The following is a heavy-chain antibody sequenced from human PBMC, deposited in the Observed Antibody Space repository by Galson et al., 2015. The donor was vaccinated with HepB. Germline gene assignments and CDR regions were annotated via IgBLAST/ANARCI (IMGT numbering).Heavy chain of an antibody. V-gene: IGHV3-33*05. CDR2: ISYDGNKR. Sequence: SLRLSCAASGFRFSLYGMHWVRQSPGKGLEWVAFISYDGNKRYYADSVKGRFTISRDNSKSTLYLQMDSLTVEDTAIFYCARDGLHSGDYYYYFDYWGQGTLVTVSS. CDR1: GFRFSLYG. D-gene: IGHD2-21*02. CDR3: ARDGLHSGDYYYYFDY. J-gene: IGHJ4*02.